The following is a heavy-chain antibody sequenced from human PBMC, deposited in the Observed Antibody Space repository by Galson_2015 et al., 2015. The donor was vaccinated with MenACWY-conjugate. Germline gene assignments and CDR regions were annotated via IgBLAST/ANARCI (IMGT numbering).Heavy chain of an antibody. D-gene: IGHD7-27*01. J-gene: IGHJ4*02. V-gene: IGHV4-59*11. CDR3: ARLPTWGSSFGYFDY. CDR2: IRDTGSL. Sequence: SETLSLTCTVSGASISSHYWSWFRQPPGKGLEWIAYIRDTGSLKDNPSLKSRVTMSADKSNNQFSLRLISVTAADTAVYYCARLPTWGSSFGYFDYWGQGILVAVPS. CDR1: GASISSHY.